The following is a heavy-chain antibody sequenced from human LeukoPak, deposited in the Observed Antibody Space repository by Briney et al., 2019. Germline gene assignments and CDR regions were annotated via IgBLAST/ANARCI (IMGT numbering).Heavy chain of an antibody. Sequence: GGSLRLSCAASGFTFSSYWMSWVRQAPGKGLEWVAFIRYDGSNKYYADSVKGRFTISRDNSKNTLYLQMNSLRAEDTAVYYCAKAFTYYYDSSGYYDPYYFDYWGQGTLVTVSS. J-gene: IGHJ4*02. CDR3: AKAFTYYYDSSGYYDPYYFDY. D-gene: IGHD3-22*01. CDR1: GFTFSSYW. V-gene: IGHV3-30*02. CDR2: IRYDGSNK.